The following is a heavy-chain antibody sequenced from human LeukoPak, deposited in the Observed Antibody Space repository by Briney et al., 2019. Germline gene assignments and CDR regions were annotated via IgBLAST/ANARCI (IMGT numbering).Heavy chain of an antibody. CDR3: ARLSLYYDFWSGYYLF. J-gene: IGHJ4*02. D-gene: IGHD3-3*01. CDR1: GGSISSSIYY. CDR2: IYYSGST. V-gene: IGHV4-39*01. Sequence: SETLSLTCTVSGGSISSSIYYWRWIRQPPGEGLEWIGSIYYSGSTYYNPSLKSRVTISVDTSKSQFSLKLSSVTAADTAVYYCARLSLYYDFWSGYYLFWGQGTLVTVSS.